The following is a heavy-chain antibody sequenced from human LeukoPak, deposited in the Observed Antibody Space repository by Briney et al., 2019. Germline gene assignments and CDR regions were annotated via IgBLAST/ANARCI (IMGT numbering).Heavy chain of an antibody. J-gene: IGHJ5*02. V-gene: IGHV3-21*01. CDR1: GFTFSSYS. D-gene: IGHD6-13*01. Sequence: PGGSLRLSCAASGFTFSSYSMNWVRQAPGKGLEWVSSISSSSYINYEVSLECGFTISTNNAKNSLYLQMNNLRADDTAVYYCGRRDSSSWFDPWGQGTLVTVSS. CDR3: GRRDSSSWFDP. CDR2: ISSSSYI.